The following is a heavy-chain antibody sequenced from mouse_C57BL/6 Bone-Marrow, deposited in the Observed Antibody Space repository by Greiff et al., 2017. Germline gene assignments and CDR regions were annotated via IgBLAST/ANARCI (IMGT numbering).Heavy chain of an antibody. Sequence: VQLQESGAELVRPGASVKLSCTASGFNIKDDYMHWVKQRPEQGLEWIGWIDPENGDTEYASKFQGKATLPADTSSNTAYLQLSSLTSEDTAVYYCTTGDYDYDSGAYFDYWGQGTTLTVSS. V-gene: IGHV14-4*01. CDR2: IDPENGDT. CDR1: GFNIKDDY. D-gene: IGHD2-4*01. J-gene: IGHJ2*01. CDR3: TTGDYDYDSGAYFDY.